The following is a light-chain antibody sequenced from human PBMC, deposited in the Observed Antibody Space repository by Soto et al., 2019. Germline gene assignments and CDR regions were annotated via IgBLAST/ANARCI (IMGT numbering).Light chain of an antibody. CDR2: DAS. CDR1: QSVSSY. V-gene: IGKV3-11*01. Sequence: EIVVTQSPASLSLSPGERATLSCRASQSVSSYLAWYQQKPGQAPRLLIYDASNRATGIPARLSGSGSGTDFTLTISSLEPEDFAVYYCQQRSNWLTLGGGTNVDIK. CDR3: QQRSNWLT. J-gene: IGKJ4*02.